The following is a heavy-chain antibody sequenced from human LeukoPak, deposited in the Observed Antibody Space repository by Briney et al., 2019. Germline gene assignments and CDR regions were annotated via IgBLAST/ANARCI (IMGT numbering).Heavy chain of an antibody. CDR3: ARAGYYYDSSGYLSYWYFDL. J-gene: IGHJ2*01. D-gene: IGHD3-22*01. Sequence: PSETLSLTCTVSGGSISSYYWSWIRQPPGKGLEWIGCIYYSGGTNYNPSLKSRVTISVDTSKNQFSLKLSSVTAADTAVYYCARAGYYYDSSGYLSYWYFDLWGRGTLVTVSS. CDR1: GGSISSYY. V-gene: IGHV4-59*01. CDR2: IYYSGGT.